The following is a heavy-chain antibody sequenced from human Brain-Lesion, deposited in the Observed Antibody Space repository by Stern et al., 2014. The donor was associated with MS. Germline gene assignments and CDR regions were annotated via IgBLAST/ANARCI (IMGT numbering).Heavy chain of an antibody. V-gene: IGHV3-9*01. CDR3: TKDSGYFSGLFDS. CDR2: INWNSGSL. Sequence: MQLVQSGGGLVQPGRSLRLSCAASGFTFDAFAMPWVRQAPGKGLEWVSGINWNSGSLAYADSVKGRFSISRDSAKNSLFLQMNSLRPEDTALYYCTKDSGYFSGLFDSWGQGTLVTVSS. J-gene: IGHJ4*02. CDR1: GFTFDAFA. D-gene: IGHD3-22*01.